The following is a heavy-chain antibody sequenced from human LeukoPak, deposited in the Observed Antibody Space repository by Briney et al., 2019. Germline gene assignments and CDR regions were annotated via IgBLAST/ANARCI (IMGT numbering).Heavy chain of an antibody. CDR1: GGSISSYY. Sequence: SETLSLTCTVSGGSISSYYWSWIRQPPGKGLEWIGYIYYSGSTNYNSSLKSRVTISVDTSKNQFSLKLSSVTAADTAVYYCARRRYGGNWDAFDIWGQGTMVTVSS. CDR2: IYYSGST. D-gene: IGHD4-23*01. V-gene: IGHV4-59*08. CDR3: ARRRYGGNWDAFDI. J-gene: IGHJ3*02.